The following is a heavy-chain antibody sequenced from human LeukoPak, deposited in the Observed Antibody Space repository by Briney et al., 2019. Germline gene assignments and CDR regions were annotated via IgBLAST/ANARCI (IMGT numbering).Heavy chain of an antibody. CDR1: GYSISSGYY. CDR3: ARGCDYLYYYYMDV. Sequence: SQTLSLTCAVSGYSISSGYYWGWIRQPPGKGLEWIGSIYHSGSTYYNPSLKSRVTISVDTSKNQFSLKLGSVTAADRAMYYCARGCDYLYYYYMDVCGKGATVTVSS. J-gene: IGHJ6*03. CDR2: IYHSGST. D-gene: IGHD4-17*01. V-gene: IGHV4-38-2*01.